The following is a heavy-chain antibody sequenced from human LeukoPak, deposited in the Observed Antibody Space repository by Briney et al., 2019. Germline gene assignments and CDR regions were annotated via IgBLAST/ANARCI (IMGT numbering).Heavy chain of an antibody. CDR2: IYYTGST. D-gene: IGHD3-22*01. Sequence: SETLSLTCTVSGDSISSSSYYWGWIRQPPGKGLEWIGSIYYTGSTNYNLSLKSRVTISVDTSKNQFSLKLSSVTAADTAVYYCARAPPYYYDSSGLFDYWGQGTLVTVSS. CDR3: ARAPPYYYDSSGLFDY. V-gene: IGHV4-39*07. CDR1: GDSISSSSYY. J-gene: IGHJ4*02.